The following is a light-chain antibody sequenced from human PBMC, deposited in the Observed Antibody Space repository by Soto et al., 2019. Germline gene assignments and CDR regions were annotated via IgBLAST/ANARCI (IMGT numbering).Light chain of an antibody. J-gene: IGLJ3*02. CDR3: GTWDSSLSVGL. V-gene: IGLV1-51*01. CDR2: DEN. CDR1: SSNIGNNY. Sequence: QPVLTQPPSVSAAPGQKVTISCSGGSSNIGNNYVSWYQQLPGTAPKLLIYDENKRPSGIPDRFSGSKSGTSATLGITGLQTGDEADYYCGTWDSSLSVGLFGGGTKLTVL.